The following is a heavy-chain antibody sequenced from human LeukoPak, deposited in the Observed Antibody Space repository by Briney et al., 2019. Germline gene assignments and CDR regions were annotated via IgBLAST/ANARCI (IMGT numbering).Heavy chain of an antibody. CDR3: AREFGSGVFDP. CDR1: GYTFTSYD. J-gene: IGHJ5*02. V-gene: IGHV1-8*03. CDR2: MNPNSGNT. D-gene: IGHD3-10*01. Sequence: ASVKVSCKASGYTFTSYDINWVRQATGQGLEWMGWMNPNSGNTGYAQKFQGRVTITMDVSARTVYMELSSLRSEDTTIYYCAREFGSGVFDPWGQGTLVTVSS.